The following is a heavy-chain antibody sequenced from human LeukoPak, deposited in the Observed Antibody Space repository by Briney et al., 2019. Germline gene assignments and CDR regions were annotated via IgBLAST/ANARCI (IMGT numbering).Heavy chain of an antibody. CDR3: AREGDLVEFDY. CDR2: IYTSGST. Sequence: SETLSLTCTVSGGSISSYYWSWIRQPAGKGLEWIGRIYTSGSTNYNPSLKSRATISVDSSKNQFSLKLSSVTAADTAVYYCAREGDLVEFDYWGQGTLVTVSS. CDR1: GGSISSYY. J-gene: IGHJ4*02. V-gene: IGHV4-4*07. D-gene: IGHD5-12*01.